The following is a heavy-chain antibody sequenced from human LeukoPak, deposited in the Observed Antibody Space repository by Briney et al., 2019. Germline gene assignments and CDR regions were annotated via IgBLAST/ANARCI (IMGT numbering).Heavy chain of an antibody. CDR2: NYYSGST. CDR3: ARGLRYFDWLPPHYFDY. J-gene: IGHJ4*02. V-gene: IGHV4-59*01. D-gene: IGHD3-9*01. CDR1: GGSISSYY. Sequence: PSETLSLTCTVSGGSISSYYWSWIRQPPGKGLEWIGYNYYSGSTNYNPSLKSRVTISVDTSKNQFSLKLSSVTAADTAVYYCARGLRYFDWLPPHYFDYWGQGTLVTVSS.